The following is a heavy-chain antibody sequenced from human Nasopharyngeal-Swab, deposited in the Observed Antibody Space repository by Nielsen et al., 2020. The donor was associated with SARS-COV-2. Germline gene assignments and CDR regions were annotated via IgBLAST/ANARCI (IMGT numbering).Heavy chain of an antibody. CDR1: GFTFSNYW. D-gene: IGHD1-26*01. CDR2: IKQDGSEK. J-gene: IGHJ4*02. V-gene: IGHV3-7*05. Sequence: GESLKISCEASGFTFSNYWMSWVRQAPGKGLEWVASIKQDGSEKYYMDSVKGRFAISRDNAENSLYLQMNSLRAGDTAVYYCARVREWEADYWGQGTLVTVSS. CDR3: ARVREWEADY.